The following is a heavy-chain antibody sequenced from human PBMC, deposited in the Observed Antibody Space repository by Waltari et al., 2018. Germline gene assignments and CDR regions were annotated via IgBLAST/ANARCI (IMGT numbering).Heavy chain of an antibody. D-gene: IGHD2-8*01. V-gene: IGHV3-23*01. J-gene: IGHJ4*02. CDR3: AKDLYSSLVGFDY. CDR2: IRGSGGST. CDR1: GFTFSNYA. Sequence: EVQLLESGGGLVQPGGSLRISCAASGFTFSNYAMSWVRQAPGKGLEWVSGIRGSGGSTHYADSVKGRFTISRDNSKNTLYLQMNSLRAEDTAVYYCAKDLYSSLVGFDYWGQGTLVTVAS.